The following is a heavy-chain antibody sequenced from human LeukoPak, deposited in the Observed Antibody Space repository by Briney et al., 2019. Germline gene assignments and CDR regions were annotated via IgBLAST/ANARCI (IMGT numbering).Heavy chain of an antibody. Sequence: GGSLRLSCAASGFIVSDNYISWVRQAPGKGLEWVSVIYSGGSTKYADSVKARFTISRDNSKNTVYLQMNSLRADDTAVYYCARATLDNWGQGTLVTVSS. CDR1: GFIVSDNY. CDR3: ARATLDN. J-gene: IGHJ4*02. V-gene: IGHV3-53*01. CDR2: IYSGGST.